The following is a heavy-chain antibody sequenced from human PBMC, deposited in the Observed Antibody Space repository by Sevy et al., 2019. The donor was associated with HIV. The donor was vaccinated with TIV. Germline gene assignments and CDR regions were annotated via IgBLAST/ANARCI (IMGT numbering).Heavy chain of an antibody. CDR2: IYYSGST. Sequence: SETLSLTCTVSGGSISSYYWSWIRQPPGKGLEGIGYIYYSGSTNYNPSLKSRVTISVDTSKNQFSLKLSSVTAADTAVYYCAIQGQGFDYWGQGTLVTVSS. V-gene: IGHV4-59*01. CDR3: AIQGQGFDY. CDR1: GGSISSYY. J-gene: IGHJ4*02.